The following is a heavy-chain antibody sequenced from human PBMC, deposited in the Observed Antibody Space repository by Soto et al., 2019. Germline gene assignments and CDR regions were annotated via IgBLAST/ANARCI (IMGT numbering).Heavy chain of an antibody. J-gene: IGHJ3*02. CDR1: GFTFSSYG. V-gene: IGHV3-33*01. CDR2: IWYDGSNK. Sequence: GGSLRLSCAASGFTFSSYGMHWVRQAPGKGLEWVAVIWYDGSNKYYADSVKGRFTIPSDNSKNTLYLQMNSLRAEETAVYYCARDQNTGAFDIWGQGTMVTVSS. CDR3: ARDQNTGAFDI.